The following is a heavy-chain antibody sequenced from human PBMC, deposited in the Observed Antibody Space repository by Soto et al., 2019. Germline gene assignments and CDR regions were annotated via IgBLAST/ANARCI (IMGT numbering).Heavy chain of an antibody. CDR1: GGSITSDYSC. Sequence: SETVSLTCTVSGGSITSDYSCWSWIRQPPGEGLEWIGHIFDSGTTYTNPSLRSQVAISLDTSKNHFSLTLSPVTAADTAVYYCARGPSGDKVHYWGQGALVTVSS. V-gene: IGHV4-30-4*01. J-gene: IGHJ4*02. CDR2: IFDSGTT. CDR3: ARGPSGDKVHY. D-gene: IGHD7-27*01.